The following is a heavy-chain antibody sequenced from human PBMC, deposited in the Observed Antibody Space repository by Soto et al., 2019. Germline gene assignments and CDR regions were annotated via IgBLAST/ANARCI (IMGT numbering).Heavy chain of an antibody. J-gene: IGHJ6*02. CDR2: INPNSGGT. D-gene: IGHD2-8*01. Sequence: ALVKVSCKASGYTFTDYYMHWVRQAPGQGLEWMGWINPNSGGTKTAQRFQGRVTVSRDTPISTAYMDLSRLRSDDTAVYYCARDVTRTQSCTNSVCYYHYYDMDVRGQGTMVPVSS. CDR1: GYTFTDYY. V-gene: IGHV1-2*02. CDR3: ARDVTRTQSCTNSVCYYHYYDMDV.